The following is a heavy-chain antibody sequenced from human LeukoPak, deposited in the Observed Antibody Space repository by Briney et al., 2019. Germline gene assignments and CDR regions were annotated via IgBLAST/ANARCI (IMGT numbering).Heavy chain of an antibody. D-gene: IGHD3-16*02. J-gene: IGHJ3*02. V-gene: IGHV4-39*07. Sequence: PSETLSLTCTVSGGSISSSSYYWGWIRQPPGKGLEWIGSIYYSGSTYYNPSLKSRVTISVDTSKNQFSLKLSSVTAADTAVYYCARVGAVTFGGVIASGEVDAFDIWGQGTMVTVSS. CDR2: IYYSGST. CDR1: GGSISSSSYY. CDR3: ARVGAVTFGGVIASGEVDAFDI.